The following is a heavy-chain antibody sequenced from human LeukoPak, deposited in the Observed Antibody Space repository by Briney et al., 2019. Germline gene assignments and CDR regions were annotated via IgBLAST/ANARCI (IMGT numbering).Heavy chain of an antibody. CDR1: GGSISSSSYY. Sequence: SETLSLTCTVSGGSISSSSYYWGWIRQPPGKGLEWIGSIYYSGSTYYNPSLKSRVTISVDTSKNQFSLKLSSVTAADTAVYYCARRGYSGYVTFDYWGQGTLVTVSS. CDR3: ARRGYSGYVTFDY. CDR2: IYYSGST. J-gene: IGHJ4*02. D-gene: IGHD5-12*01. V-gene: IGHV4-39*01.